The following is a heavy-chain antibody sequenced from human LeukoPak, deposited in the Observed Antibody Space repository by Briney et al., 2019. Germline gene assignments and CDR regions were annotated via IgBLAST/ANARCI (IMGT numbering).Heavy chain of an antibody. V-gene: IGHV3-66*01. D-gene: IGHD2-2*01. CDR3: ARDSRYCSSTSCYDFDY. Sequence: GGSLRLSCAASGFTVSSNYMSWVRQAPGKGLEWVSVIYSGGSTYYADSVKGRFTISRDNSKNTLYLQMNSLRAEDTAVYCCARDSRYCSSTSCYDFDYWGQGTLVTVSS. CDR2: IYSGGST. J-gene: IGHJ4*02. CDR1: GFTVSSNY.